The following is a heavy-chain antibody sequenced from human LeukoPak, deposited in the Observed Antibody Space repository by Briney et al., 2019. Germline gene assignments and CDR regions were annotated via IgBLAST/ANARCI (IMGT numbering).Heavy chain of an antibody. J-gene: IGHJ4*02. Sequence: GGSLRLSCAASGFTFSDYYMTWIRQTPGKGLEWVSYISISGTTTFYVDSVKGRFTISRDNTKNSLYLQMNSLRAEDTAMYYCARGTMASDFWGQGTLVTVSS. D-gene: IGHD3-10*01. CDR3: ARGTMASDF. CDR2: ISISGTTT. CDR1: GFTFSDYY. V-gene: IGHV3-11*01.